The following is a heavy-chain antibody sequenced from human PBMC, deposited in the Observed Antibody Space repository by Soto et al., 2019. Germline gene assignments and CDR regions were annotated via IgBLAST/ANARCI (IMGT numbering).Heavy chain of an antibody. J-gene: IGHJ5*02. CDR2: INPSGGST. CDR3: ARDVRHYDIWSGYLNWFDP. CDR1: GYTFTSYY. D-gene: IGHD3-3*01. Sequence: ASVKVSCKASGYTFTSYYMHWVRQAAGQRLEWMGIINPSGGSTGYAQKFQGRVTMTRDTSTSTVYMELSSLRSEDTAVYYCARDVRHYDIWSGYLNWFDPWGQGTLVTVSS. V-gene: IGHV1-46*01.